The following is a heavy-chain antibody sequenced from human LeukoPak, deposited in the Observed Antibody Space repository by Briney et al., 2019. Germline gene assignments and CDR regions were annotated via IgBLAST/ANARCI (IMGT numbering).Heavy chain of an antibody. Sequence: SETLSLTCTVSGGSISNYYWSWIRQPAGKGLEWIGHIYTSGSTNYNPSLKSRVTMSVDTSKKQFSLKLSSVTAADTAVYYCARGPILGSYYEPSGNYYYMDVWGRGTTVTVSS. CDR1: GGSISNYY. CDR2: IYTSGST. V-gene: IGHV4-4*07. J-gene: IGHJ6*03. D-gene: IGHD1-26*01. CDR3: ARGPILGSYYEPSGNYYYMDV.